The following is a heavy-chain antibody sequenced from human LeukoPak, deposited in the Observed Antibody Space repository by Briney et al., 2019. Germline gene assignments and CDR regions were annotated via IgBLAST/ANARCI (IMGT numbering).Heavy chain of an antibody. CDR2: IYTSGST. CDR3: ARGIFYGGRNQYIWFDL. D-gene: IGHD4-23*01. CDR1: GGSISSYY. J-gene: IGHJ5*02. Sequence: SETLSLTCTVSGGSISSYYWSWIRQPPGKGLEWIGYIYTSGSTNYNPSLKSRVTISVDTSKSQFSLRLTSVTAADTAVYHCARGIFYGGRNQYIWFDLWGQGTLVTVSS. V-gene: IGHV4-4*09.